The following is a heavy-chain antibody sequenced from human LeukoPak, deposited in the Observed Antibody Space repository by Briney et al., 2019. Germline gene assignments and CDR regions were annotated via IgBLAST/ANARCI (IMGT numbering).Heavy chain of an antibody. D-gene: IGHD3-9*01. CDR1: GGSIISADHY. Sequence: PSQTLSLTCTVSGGSIISADHYWSWIRQPPGKGLEWIGPIFYSRRTNYNPSLKSRITRSITTSTTQFSLKLSSVPAADTAVYYCARGYYDVLTNYPKHFDQWGQGTLVTVSA. CDR2: IFYSRRT. CDR3: ARGYYDVLTNYPKHFDQ. V-gene: IGHV4-30-4*01. J-gene: IGHJ4*02.